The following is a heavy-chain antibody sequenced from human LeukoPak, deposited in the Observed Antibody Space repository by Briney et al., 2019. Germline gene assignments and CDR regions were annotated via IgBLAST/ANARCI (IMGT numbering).Heavy chain of an antibody. CDR3: ARHIGNYYYYYMDV. J-gene: IGHJ6*03. V-gene: IGHV4-39*01. CDR2: IYYSGST. D-gene: IGHD1-26*01. Sequence: SETLSLTCTVSGGSISSSSYYWGWIRQPPGKGLEWIGSIYYSGSTYYNPSLKSRVTISVDTSKNQFSLKLSSVSAADTAVYYCARHIGNYYYYYMDVWGKGTTVTVSS. CDR1: GGSISSSSYY.